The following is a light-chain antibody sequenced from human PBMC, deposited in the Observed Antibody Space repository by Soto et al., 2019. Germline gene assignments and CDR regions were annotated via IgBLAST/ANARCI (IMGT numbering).Light chain of an antibody. CDR2: AAS. J-gene: IGKJ1*01. CDR3: QQSYSTPT. V-gene: IGKV1-39*01. CDR1: QNIRNW. Sequence: DIQMTQSPSTLSASVGDSVTITCRASQNIRNWLAWYQQKPGKAPKLLIYAASSLQSGVPSRFSGSGSGTDFTLTISSLQPEDFATYYCQQSYSTPTFGQGTKVDIK.